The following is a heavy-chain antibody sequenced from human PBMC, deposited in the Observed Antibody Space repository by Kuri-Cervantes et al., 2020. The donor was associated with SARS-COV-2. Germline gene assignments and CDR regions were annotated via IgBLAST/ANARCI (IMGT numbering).Heavy chain of an antibody. V-gene: IGHV1-69*11. CDR2: ISAYNGNT. D-gene: IGHD3-22*01. CDR3: ARGPGYYYDSSGYYNYSPFDY. CDR1: GGTFSRYA. Sequence: SVKVSCKASGGTFSRYAISWVRQAPGQGLEWMGRISAYNGNTNYAQKFQGRVTITADESTSTAYMELSSLRSEDTAVYYCARGPGYYYDSSGYYNYSPFDYWGQGTLVTVSS. J-gene: IGHJ4*02.